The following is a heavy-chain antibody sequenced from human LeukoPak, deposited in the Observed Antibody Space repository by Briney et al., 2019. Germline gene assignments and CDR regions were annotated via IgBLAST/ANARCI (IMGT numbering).Heavy chain of an antibody. D-gene: IGHD3-3*01. CDR3: ARGGDFWSGPYDY. CDR2: ISYDGSNK. Sequence: PGGSLRLSCAASGFTFSSYAMHWVRQAPGKGLEWVAVISYDGSNKYYADFVKGRFTISRDNSKNTLYLQMNSLRAEDTAVYYCARGGDFWSGPYDYWGQGTLVTVSS. CDR1: GFTFSSYA. V-gene: IGHV3-30-3*01. J-gene: IGHJ4*02.